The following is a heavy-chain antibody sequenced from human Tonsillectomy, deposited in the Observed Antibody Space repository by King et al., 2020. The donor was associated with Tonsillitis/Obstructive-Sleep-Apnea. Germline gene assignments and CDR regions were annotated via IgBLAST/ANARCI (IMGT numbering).Heavy chain of an antibody. CDR1: GFSFRIYA. J-gene: IGHJ4*02. CDR3: VSVPPYIGGDYYFDY. D-gene: IGHD2-21*02. CDR2: ISGSSSNT. V-gene: IGHV3-23*04. Sequence: VQLVESGGGLVQPGGSLRLSCAASGFSFRIYAMNWVRQAPGKGLEWVSGISGSSSNTFYADSAMGRFTISRDNSKNTLYLHMNSLRAEDTAVYYCVSVPPYIGGDYYFDYWGQGALVTVSS.